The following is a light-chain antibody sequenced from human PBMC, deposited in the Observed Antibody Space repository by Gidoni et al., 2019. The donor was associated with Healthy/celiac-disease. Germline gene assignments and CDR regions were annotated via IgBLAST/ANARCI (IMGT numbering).Light chain of an antibody. J-gene: IGKJ5*01. CDR2: DAS. Sequence: EIVLTQSPATLSLSPGERATLSCRASQSVSSYLAWYQQKPGQDPRLLIYDASNRATGIPARFSGSGSGTDFTVTISSLEPEDFAVYYCQQRSNWPITFGQGTRLEIK. CDR1: QSVSSY. V-gene: IGKV3-11*01. CDR3: QQRSNWPIT.